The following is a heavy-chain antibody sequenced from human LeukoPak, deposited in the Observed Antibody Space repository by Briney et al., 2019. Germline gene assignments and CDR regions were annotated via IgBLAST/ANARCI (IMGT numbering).Heavy chain of an antibody. Sequence: PGGSLRLSCAASGFTFSDYCMSWIRQAPGKGLEWVSYISSSGSTIYYADSVKGRFTISRDNAKNSLYLQMNSLRAEDTAVYYCARARRDGYNFDYWGQGTLVTVSS. CDR3: ARARRDGYNFDY. CDR1: GFTFSDYC. J-gene: IGHJ4*02. CDR2: ISSSGSTI. V-gene: IGHV3-11*01. D-gene: IGHD5-12*01.